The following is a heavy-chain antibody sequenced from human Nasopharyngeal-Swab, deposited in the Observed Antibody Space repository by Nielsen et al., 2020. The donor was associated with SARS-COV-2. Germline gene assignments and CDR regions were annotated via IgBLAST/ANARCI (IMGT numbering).Heavy chain of an antibody. CDR3: ALFRELFPGGGMDV. V-gene: IGHV4-39*07. J-gene: IGHJ6*02. Sequence: WIRQPPGKGLEWIASIHYSGSSYYNPSLKSRVTISVDTSKNQFSLKLSSVTAADTAVYYCALFRELFPGGGMDVWGQGTTVTVSS. CDR2: IHYSGSS. D-gene: IGHD3-10*02.